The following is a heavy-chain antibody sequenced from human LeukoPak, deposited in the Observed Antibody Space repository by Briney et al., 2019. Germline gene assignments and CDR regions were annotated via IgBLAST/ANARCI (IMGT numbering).Heavy chain of an antibody. J-gene: IGHJ4*02. CDR2: ISAYNGNT. CDR1: GYTFTSYG. CDR3: ARDRHSRPGGGYFDY. V-gene: IGHV1-18*01. Sequence: GASVKVSCKASGYTFTSYGISWVRQAPGQGLEWMGWISAYNGNTNYAQRLQGRVTMTRDTSTSTVYMELSSLRSEDTAVYYCARDRHSRPGGGYFDYWGQGTLVTVSS. D-gene: IGHD2-21*01.